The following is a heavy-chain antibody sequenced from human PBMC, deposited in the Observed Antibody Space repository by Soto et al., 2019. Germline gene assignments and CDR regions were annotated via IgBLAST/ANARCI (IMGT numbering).Heavy chain of an antibody. CDR3: ARDRNGYDLDIDY. CDR1: GFGVSNNY. V-gene: IGHV3-66*01. D-gene: IGHD5-12*01. J-gene: IGHJ4*02. Sequence: GGSLRLSCAASGFGVSNNYMSWVRQAPGKGLEWVSAINSGGNTYYADSVKGRFTISRDNSKNTVYLQMNSLRAEDTAIYYCARDRNGYDLDIDYWGQGTLVTVSS. CDR2: INSGGNT.